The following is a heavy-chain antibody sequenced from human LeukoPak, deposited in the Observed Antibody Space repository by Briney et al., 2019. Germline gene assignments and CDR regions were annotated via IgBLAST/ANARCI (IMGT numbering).Heavy chain of an antibody. J-gene: IGHJ4*02. CDR1: GFTFSSYA. CDR3: AKDLFQGGAPWEPQGGGFDY. V-gene: IGHV3-23*01. CDR2: ISGSGGST. Sequence: PGRSLRLSCAASGFTFSSYAMSWVRQAPGKGLEWVSAISGSGGSTYYADSVKGRFTISRDNSKNTLYLQMNSLRAEDTAVYYCAKDLFQGGAPWEPQGGGFDYWGQGTLVTVSS. D-gene: IGHD1-26*01.